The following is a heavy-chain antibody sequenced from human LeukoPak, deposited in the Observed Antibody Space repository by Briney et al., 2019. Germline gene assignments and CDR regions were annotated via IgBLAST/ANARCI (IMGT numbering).Heavy chain of an antibody. V-gene: IGHV3-13*01. J-gene: IGHJ4*02. D-gene: IGHD1-26*01. Sequence: GGSLRLSCATSGFTFSNHAMHWVRQATGKGLEWVSAIGTAGDTFYPGSVKGRFTISREDAKNSLSLQMNSLRAEDTAVYYCVRQQTPHGNFDYWGQGTLVTVSS. CDR1: GFTFSNHA. CDR2: IGTAGDT. CDR3: VRQQTPHGNFDY.